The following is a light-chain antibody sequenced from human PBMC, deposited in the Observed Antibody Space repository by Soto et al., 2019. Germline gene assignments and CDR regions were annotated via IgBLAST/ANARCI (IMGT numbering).Light chain of an antibody. CDR2: DAS. V-gene: IGKV1-33*01. Sequence: DIQMTQSPSSLSASVGDRVTITCRASQDMSNYLDWYQQKPGKAPKLLIYDASNLETGVPSRFSGSGSGTDFTFTVSSLQPEDIATYYCQQYDNLPLTFGGGTKVEIK. J-gene: IGKJ4*01. CDR3: QQYDNLPLT. CDR1: QDMSNY.